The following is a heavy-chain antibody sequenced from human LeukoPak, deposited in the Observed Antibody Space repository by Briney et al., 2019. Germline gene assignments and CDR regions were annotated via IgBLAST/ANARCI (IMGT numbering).Heavy chain of an antibody. CDR1: GGSISTYY. CDR3: ARHYPRWLFDF. V-gene: IGHV4-59*08. Sequence: SETLSLTCTVSGGSISTYYWSWMRQPPGKGLEWIGYIYYSGTTNYNPSLKSRVTMSVDTSKNQFSLKLSSVTAADTAVYYCARHYPRWLFDFWGQGTLVSVSS. J-gene: IGHJ4*02. D-gene: IGHD3-9*01. CDR2: IYYSGTT.